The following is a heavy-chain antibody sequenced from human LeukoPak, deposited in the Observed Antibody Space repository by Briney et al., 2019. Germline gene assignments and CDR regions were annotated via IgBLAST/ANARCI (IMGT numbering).Heavy chain of an antibody. CDR2: INTNTGNP. CDR3: ARDNRGWQGIAARPKRSDYYYMDV. Sequence: ASVKVSCKASGYTFTSYAMNWVRQAPGQGLEWMGWINTNTGNPTYAQGLTGRFVFSLDTSVSTAYLQISSLKAEDTAVYYCARDNRGWQGIAARPKRSDYYYMDVWGKGTTVTVSS. V-gene: IGHV7-4-1*02. CDR1: GYTFTSYA. J-gene: IGHJ6*03. D-gene: IGHD6-6*01.